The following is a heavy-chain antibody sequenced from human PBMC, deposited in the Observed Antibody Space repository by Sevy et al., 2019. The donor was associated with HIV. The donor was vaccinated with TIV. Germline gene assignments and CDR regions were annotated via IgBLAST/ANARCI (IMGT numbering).Heavy chain of an antibody. CDR3: ARDRAPIAARYYYYGMDV. V-gene: IGHV3-30*04. J-gene: IGHJ6*02. D-gene: IGHD6-6*01. Sequence: GGSLRLSCAASGFTFSSYAMHWVRQAPGKGLEWVAVISYDGSNKYYADSVKGRFTISRDNSKNTLYLQMNSLRAEDTAVYYCARDRAPIAARYYYYGMDVWGQGTTVTVSS. CDR1: GFTFSSYA. CDR2: ISYDGSNK.